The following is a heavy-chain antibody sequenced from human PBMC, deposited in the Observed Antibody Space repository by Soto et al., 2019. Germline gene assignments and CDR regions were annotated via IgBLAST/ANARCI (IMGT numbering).Heavy chain of an antibody. J-gene: IGHJ6*02. CDR2: IYYSGST. V-gene: IGHV4-59*01. CDR3: ARAGNWNDMYYGMDV. CDR1: GGSISSYY. Sequence: PSETLSLTCTVSGGSISSYYWSWIRQPPGKGLEWIGYIYYSGSTNYNPSLKSRVTISVDTSKNQFSLKLSSVTAADTAVYYCARAGNWNDMYYGMDVWGQGTTVTVS. D-gene: IGHD1-1*01.